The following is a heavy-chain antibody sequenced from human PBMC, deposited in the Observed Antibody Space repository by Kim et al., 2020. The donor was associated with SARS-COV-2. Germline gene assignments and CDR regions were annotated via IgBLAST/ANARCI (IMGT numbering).Heavy chain of an antibody. V-gene: IGHV4-34*01. CDR1: GGSFSGYY. CDR3: ARRGGGAPAYQNDY. Sequence: SETLSLTCAVYGGSFSGYYWSWIRQPPGKGLEWIGEINHSGSTNYNPSLKSRVTISVDTSKNQFSLKLSSVTAADTAVYYCARRGGGAPAYQNDYWGQGTLVTVSS. CDR2: INHSGST. D-gene: IGHD2-15*01. J-gene: IGHJ4*02.